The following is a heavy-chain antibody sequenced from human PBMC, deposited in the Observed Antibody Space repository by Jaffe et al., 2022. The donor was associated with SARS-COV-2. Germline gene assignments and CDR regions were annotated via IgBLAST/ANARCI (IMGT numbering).Heavy chain of an antibody. V-gene: IGHV4-31*03. CDR1: GASISSGGFY. D-gene: IGHD4-17*01. CDR3: AGDEGDTGTGSFDY. J-gene: IGHJ4*02. Sequence: QVQLQESGPGLVKPSQTLSLTCTVSGASISSGGFYWNWVRQHPGKGLEWIGFINYSGSTKYNSSLRSRVAISVDTPKNQFSLNLSPVTAADMAVYYCAGDEGDTGTGSFDYWGQGTLVTVSS. CDR2: INYSGST.